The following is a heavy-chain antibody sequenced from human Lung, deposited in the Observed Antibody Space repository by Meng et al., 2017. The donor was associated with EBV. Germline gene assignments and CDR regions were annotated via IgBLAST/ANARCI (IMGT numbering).Heavy chain of an antibody. D-gene: IGHD4-17*01. CDR2: INHSGST. CDR3: ARRYGASAYNWFDP. V-gene: IGHV4-31*03. Sequence: QVQESGPGLVKPSQTLSLTCTVSGGSISSGGYYWSWIRQHPGKGLEWIGEINHSGSTNYNPSLKSRVTISVDTSKNQFSLKLSSVTAADTAVYYCARRYGASAYNWFDPWGQGTLVTVSS. CDR1: GGSISSGGYY. J-gene: IGHJ5*02.